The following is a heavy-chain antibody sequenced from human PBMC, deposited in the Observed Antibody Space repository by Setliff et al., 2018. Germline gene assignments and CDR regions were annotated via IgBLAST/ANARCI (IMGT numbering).Heavy chain of an antibody. CDR3: AREGVDSRSSTDYRYYMDV. J-gene: IGHJ6*03. D-gene: IGHD6-6*01. Sequence: ASVKVSCKASGYTFTGYYIHWVRQAPGQGLEWMGWINPNSGGTNYAQKFQGRVTMTKDTSTSTAYMELSSLRSEDTAVYYCAREGVDSRSSTDYRYYMDVWGKGTTVTVSS. V-gene: IGHV1-2*02. CDR1: GYTFTGYY. CDR2: INPNSGGT.